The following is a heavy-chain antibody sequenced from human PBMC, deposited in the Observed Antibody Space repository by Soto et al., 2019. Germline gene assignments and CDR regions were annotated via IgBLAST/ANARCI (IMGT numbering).Heavy chain of an antibody. Sequence: QLQLQESGSGLVKPSQTLSLTCAVSGGSISSGGYSWSWIRQPPGKGLEWIGYIYHSGSTYYNPSLKSRXXIXVXXSQNQFSLKLSSVTAADTAVYYCARGGKTVTTFDYWGQGTLVTVSS. CDR1: GGSISSGGYS. CDR3: ARGGKTVTTFDY. D-gene: IGHD4-17*01. V-gene: IGHV4-30-2*01. CDR2: IYHSGST. J-gene: IGHJ4*02.